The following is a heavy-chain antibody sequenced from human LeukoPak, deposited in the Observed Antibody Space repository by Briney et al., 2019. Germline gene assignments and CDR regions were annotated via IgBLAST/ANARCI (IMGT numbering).Heavy chain of an antibody. CDR2: IYYSGSS. D-gene: IGHD2-2*01. J-gene: IGHJ4*02. CDR1: GGSFNSSSYY. CDR3: ARRDCTSTTCYAGSYYFDY. Sequence: SETLSLTCSVFGGSFNSSSYYWGWIRQPPGKGLEWIGSIYYSGSSYYNPSLKSRVTISVDTSKNQFSLKLTSVTAADTPPYFCARRDCTSTTCYAGSYYFDYWGQGTLVTVSS. V-gene: IGHV4-39*01.